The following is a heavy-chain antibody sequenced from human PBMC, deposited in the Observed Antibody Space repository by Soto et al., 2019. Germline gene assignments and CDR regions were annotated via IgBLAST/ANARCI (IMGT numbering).Heavy chain of an antibody. CDR2: INPNSGDT. V-gene: IGHV1-2*06. J-gene: IGHJ5*02. CDR3: ATLDWPEAGNVEATGGPDH. D-gene: IGHD6-13*01. CDR1: GYTFTAYY. Sequence: ASVKVSCKASGYTFTAYYMHWVRQTPGQGLEWMGQINPNSGDTKYAQQFQGRVTMTRDTSISTAYMELTSLTSDDTAVYYCATLDWPEAGNVEATGGPDHWGQGTLVTVSS.